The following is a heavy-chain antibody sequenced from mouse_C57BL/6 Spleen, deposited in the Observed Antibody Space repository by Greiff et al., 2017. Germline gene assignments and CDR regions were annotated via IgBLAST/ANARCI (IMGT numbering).Heavy chain of an antibody. CDR1: GYTFTSYW. V-gene: IGHV1-69*01. J-gene: IGHJ2*01. Sequence: QVQLQQPGAELVMPGASVKLSCKASGYTFTSYWMHWVKQRPGQGLEWIGEIDPSDSYTNYNQKLKGKSTLTVDKSSSAAYMQLSSLTSEDSAVYFCARGGLPILCFDYWGQGTTLTVSS. D-gene: IGHD2-4*01. CDR3: ARGGLPILCFDY. CDR2: IDPSDSYT.